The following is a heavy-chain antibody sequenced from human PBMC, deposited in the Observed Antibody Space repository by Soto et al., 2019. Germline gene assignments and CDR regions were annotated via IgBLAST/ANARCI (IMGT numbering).Heavy chain of an antibody. D-gene: IGHD3-10*01. CDR3: ARGGPMYYYGSGSYFLDY. J-gene: IGHJ4*02. V-gene: IGHV4-34*01. CDR2: INHSGST. CDR1: GGSFSGYY. Sequence: QVQLQQWGAGLLKPSETLSLTCAVYGGSFSGYYWSWIRQPPGKGLEWIGEINHSGSTNYNPSLKSRVTISVDTSKNQFSLKLSSVTAADTAVYYCARGGPMYYYGSGSYFLDYWGQGTLVTVSS.